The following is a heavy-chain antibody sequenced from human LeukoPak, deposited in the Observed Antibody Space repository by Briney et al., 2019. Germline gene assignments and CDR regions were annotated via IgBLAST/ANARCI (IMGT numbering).Heavy chain of an antibody. V-gene: IGHV4-34*01. Sequence: SETLSLTCAVYGGSFSGYYWSWIRQPPGKGLEWIGEINHSGSTNYNPSLKSRATTSVDTSKNQFSLKLSSITSEYTAVYYCARVRSNLFVRWGEGTLVTVCS. CDR3: ARVRSNLFVR. CDR2: INHSGST. J-gene: IGHJ5*02. CDR1: GGSFSGYY.